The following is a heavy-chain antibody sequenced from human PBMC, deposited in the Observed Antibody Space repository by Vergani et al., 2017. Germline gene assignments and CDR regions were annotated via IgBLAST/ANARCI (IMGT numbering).Heavy chain of an antibody. J-gene: IGHJ4*02. V-gene: IGHV1-2*02. CDR2: INPRSGGT. Sequence: QVQLVQSGAEVKKPGASVKVSCKASGYTFTSYGISWVRQAPGQGLEWMGWINPRSGGTNYAQKFQGRVTMTRDTSISTDYMELSGLRSDDTAVYYCARDGCSGDCFWGSIDYWGQGTLVTVSS. CDR1: GYTFTSYG. D-gene: IGHD2-21*02. CDR3: ARDGCSGDCFWGSIDY.